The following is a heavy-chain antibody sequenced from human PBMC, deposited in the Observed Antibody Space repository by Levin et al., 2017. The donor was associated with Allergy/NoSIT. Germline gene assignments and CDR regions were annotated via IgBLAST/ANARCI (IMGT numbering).Heavy chain of an antibody. J-gene: IGHJ4*02. D-gene: IGHD3-22*01. CDR2: ISAYNGDT. V-gene: IGHV1-18*01. Sequence: ASVKVSCKASGYTFNSYGISWVRQAPGQGLEWMGWISAYNGDTNYAQKFQGRVTMTTDTSTSTAYMELRSLRSDDTAVYYCARDRYYYDSSGYYLFDYWGQGTLVTVSS. CDR3: ARDRYYYDSSGYYLFDY. CDR1: GYTFNSYG.